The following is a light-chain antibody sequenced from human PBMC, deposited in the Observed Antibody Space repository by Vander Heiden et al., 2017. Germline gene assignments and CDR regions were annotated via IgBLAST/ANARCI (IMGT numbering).Light chain of an antibody. CDR2: AAS. V-gene: IGKV1-39*01. CDR1: QSISSY. Sequence: DIQMTQSPSSLSASIGDRVTITCRASQSISSYLNWYQQKPGKAPKLLIYAASSVQSGVPSRFSGSGSGTDFTLIISSLQPEDFATYYCQQSYSTPRTFGQGTKLEIK. J-gene: IGKJ2*01. CDR3: QQSYSTPRT.